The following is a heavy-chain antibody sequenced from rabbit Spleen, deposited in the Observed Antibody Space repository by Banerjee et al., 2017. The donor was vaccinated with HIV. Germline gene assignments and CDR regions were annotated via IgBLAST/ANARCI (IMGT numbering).Heavy chain of an antibody. CDR3: ARDGSGGISYCFNL. D-gene: IGHD1-1*01. V-gene: IGHV1S45*01. J-gene: IGHJ4*01. Sequence: QEQLEESGGDLVKPEGSLTLTCTASGFSFSSCYWKCWVRQAPGKGLEWIACIYTGDGNTYYASCAKGRFTIAKTSSTTVTLQMTSLTAADTATYFCARDGSGGISYCFNLWGQGTLVTVS. CDR2: IYTGDGNT. CDR1: GFSFSSCYW.